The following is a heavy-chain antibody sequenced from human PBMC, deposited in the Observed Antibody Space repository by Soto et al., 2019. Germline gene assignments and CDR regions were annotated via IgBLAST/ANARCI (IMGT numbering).Heavy chain of an antibody. Sequence: SETLSLTCTVSGGSISSYYWSWIRQPPGKGLEWIGYIYYSGSTNYNPSLKSRVTISVDTSKNQFSLKLSSVTAADTAVYYCARHVLTAKPGRGFDPWGQGTLVPV. CDR1: GGSISSYY. CDR3: ARHVLTAKPGRGFDP. J-gene: IGHJ5*01. V-gene: IGHV4-59*08. CDR2: IYYSGST. D-gene: IGHD3-10*01.